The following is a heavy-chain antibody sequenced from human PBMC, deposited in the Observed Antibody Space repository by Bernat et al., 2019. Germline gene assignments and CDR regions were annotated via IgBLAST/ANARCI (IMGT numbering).Heavy chain of an antibody. Sequence: EVQLVESGGGLVQPGGSLTLSCAVSGFTFKDYWMSWVRQAPGKGLEWVANIKHDGSEKSYVDSVKGRFTISRDNAENSLYLQMNNLRAEDTAVYYCSQGITMPYWGQVTLVTVS. CDR3: SQGITMPY. CDR1: GFTFKDYW. D-gene: IGHD3-3*01. J-gene: IGHJ4*02. CDR2: IKHDGSEK. V-gene: IGHV3-7*01.